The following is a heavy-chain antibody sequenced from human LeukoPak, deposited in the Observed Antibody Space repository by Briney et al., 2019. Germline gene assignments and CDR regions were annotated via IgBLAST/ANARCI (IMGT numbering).Heavy chain of an antibody. V-gene: IGHV1-2*02. J-gene: IGHJ4*02. Sequence: ASVKVSCKTSGYIFSGYYMHWVRQAPGQGLEWMGCINPSSGGTNYTQKFQGRVTMTRDTSISTAYMELSRLRSDDTAVYYCARGARIYYYDSSGYNDYWGQGTLVTVSS. CDR1: GYIFSGYY. CDR3: ARGARIYYYDSSGYNDY. D-gene: IGHD3-22*01. CDR2: INPSSGGT.